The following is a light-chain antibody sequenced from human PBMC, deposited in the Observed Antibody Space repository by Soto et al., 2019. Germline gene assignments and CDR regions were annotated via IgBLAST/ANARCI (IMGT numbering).Light chain of an antibody. Sequence: EIVLTQSPATLSLSPGERVTLSCRASQSVSNYLAWYQQKPGQAPRLLVYGASSRATGIPDRFSGSGSGTDFTLTISRLEPEDFAVYYCQQYGSSPWTFGQGTKVDNK. J-gene: IGKJ1*01. CDR3: QQYGSSPWT. CDR2: GAS. CDR1: QSVSNY. V-gene: IGKV3-20*01.